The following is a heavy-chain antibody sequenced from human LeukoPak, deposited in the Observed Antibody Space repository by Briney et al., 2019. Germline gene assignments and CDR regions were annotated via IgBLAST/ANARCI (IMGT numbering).Heavy chain of an antibody. CDR2: MNPNSGNT. J-gene: IGHJ4*02. Sequence: ASVKVSCKASGYTFTSFDINWVRQATGQGLEWMGWMNPNSGNTGYAQKFQGRVTMTRNTFISTAYMELSSLRSEDTAVYYCARGLGRTLMVTRGGVHFDYWGQGTLVTVSS. CDR1: GYTFTSFD. D-gene: IGHD5-18*01. CDR3: ARGLGRTLMVTRGGVHFDY. V-gene: IGHV1-8*01.